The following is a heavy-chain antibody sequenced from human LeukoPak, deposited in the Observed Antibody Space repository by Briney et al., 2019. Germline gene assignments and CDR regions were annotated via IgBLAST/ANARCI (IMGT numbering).Heavy chain of an antibody. CDR2: IYHSGST. D-gene: IGHD4-23*01. CDR1: GYSISSGYY. J-gene: IGHJ4*02. V-gene: IGHV4-38-2*01. CDR3: ARYYGGDSAIDY. Sequence: SETLSLTCAVPGYSISSGYYWGWIRQPPGKGLEWIGSIYHSGSTYYNPSLRGRVTISVDTSKNQFSLKLPPVTAADTAVYYCARYYGGDSAIDYWGQGTLVTVSS.